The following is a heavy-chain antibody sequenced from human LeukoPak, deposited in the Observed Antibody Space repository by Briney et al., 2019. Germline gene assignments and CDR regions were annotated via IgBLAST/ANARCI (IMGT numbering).Heavy chain of an antibody. Sequence: GRSLRLSCAASGFTFSSYGMHWVRQAPGKGLEWVAAISYDGSNKFYADSVRGRFTISRDNSKNTLYLQMNSLRAEDTAMYYCAREPWVPPYYYYGMDVWGQGTTVTVSS. V-gene: IGHV3-30*03. CDR1: GFTFSSYG. CDR2: ISYDGSNK. D-gene: IGHD1-1*01. CDR3: AREPWVPPYYYYGMDV. J-gene: IGHJ6*02.